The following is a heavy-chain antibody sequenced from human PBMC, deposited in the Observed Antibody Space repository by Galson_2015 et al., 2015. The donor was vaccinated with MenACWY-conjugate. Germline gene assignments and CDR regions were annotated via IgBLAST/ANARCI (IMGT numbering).Heavy chain of an antibody. CDR1: GYTFTTYY. V-gene: IGHV1-46*01. J-gene: IGHJ4*02. CDR3: VREYRGGSFDY. Sequence: SVKVSCKASGYTFTTYYMHWVRQAPGQGLEWMGIIRPSGADGTTYAQKFQGRVTMTRDTSTSPVFMDLSSLRSEDTAVYYCVREYRGGSFDYWGQGTLVTVSS. CDR2: IRPSGADGT. D-gene: IGHD1-26*01.